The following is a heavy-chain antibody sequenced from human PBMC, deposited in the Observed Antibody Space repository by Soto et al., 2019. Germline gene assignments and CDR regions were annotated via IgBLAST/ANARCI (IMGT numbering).Heavy chain of an antibody. CDR1: GYTFTSYG. J-gene: IGHJ4*02. D-gene: IGHD2-15*01. V-gene: IGHV1-18*01. CDR2: ISVYNGNT. CDR3: ARSDCSGGSCYSYYFDY. Sequence: QVQLVQSGAEVKKPGASVKVSCKASGYTFTSYGISWVRQAPGQGLEWMGWISVYNGNTNYAQKLQGRVTMTTDTSTSTAYMELRSLRSDDTAVYYCARSDCSGGSCYSYYFDYWGQGTLVTVSS.